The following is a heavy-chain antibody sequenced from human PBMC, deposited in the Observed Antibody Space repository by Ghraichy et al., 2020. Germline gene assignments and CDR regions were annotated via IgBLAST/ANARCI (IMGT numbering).Heavy chain of an antibody. CDR1: GGSFSGYY. J-gene: IGHJ5*02. Sequence: SETLSLTCAVYGGSFSGYYWSWIPQPPGKGLEWIGEINHSGSTNYNPSLKSRVTISVDTSKNQFSLKLSSVTAADTAVYYCASKYIVGATNGWFDPWGQGTLVTVSS. D-gene: IGHD1-26*01. CDR3: ASKYIVGATNGWFDP. CDR2: INHSGST. V-gene: IGHV4-34*01.